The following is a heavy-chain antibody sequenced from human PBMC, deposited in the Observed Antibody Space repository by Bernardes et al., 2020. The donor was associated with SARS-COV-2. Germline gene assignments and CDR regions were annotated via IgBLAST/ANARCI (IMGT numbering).Heavy chain of an antibody. CDR3: AKGGYQLLAFDY. J-gene: IGHJ4*02. CDR1: GFTFSSYA. D-gene: IGHD2-2*01. V-gene: IGHV3-23*01. Sequence: GSLRLSCAASGFTFSSYAMSWVRQAPGKGLEWVSAISGSGGSTYYADSVKGRFTISRDNSKNTLYLQMNSLRAEDTAVYYCAKGGYQLLAFDYWGQGTLVTVSS. CDR2: ISGSGGST.